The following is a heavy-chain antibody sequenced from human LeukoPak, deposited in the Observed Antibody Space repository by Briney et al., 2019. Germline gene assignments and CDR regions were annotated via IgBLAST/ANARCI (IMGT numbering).Heavy chain of an antibody. CDR3: ARDFVSVATLGVY. V-gene: IGHV3-33*01. CDR1: GFTFSSYG. D-gene: IGHD5-12*01. Sequence: PGGSLRLSCAASGFTFSSYGMHWVRQAPGKGLEWVAVIWYDGSNKYYADSVKGRFTISRNNSKNTLYLQMNSLRAEDTAVYYCARDFVSVATLGVYWGQGTLVTVSS. J-gene: IGHJ4*02. CDR2: IWYDGSNK.